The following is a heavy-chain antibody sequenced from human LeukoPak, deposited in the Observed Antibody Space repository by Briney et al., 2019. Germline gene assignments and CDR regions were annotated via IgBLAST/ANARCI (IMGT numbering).Heavy chain of an antibody. CDR2: ISDNGGGT. Sequence: GGSLRLSCSASGFTFNYNTMHWVRQTPGKGLEYVSAISDNGGGTYYADSVKGRFAISRDNSKNTLYLQMSSLRAEDTAIYYCVKTPGYRDSSGYYYFDYWGQGTLVTVSS. CDR3: VKTPGYRDSSGYYYFDY. CDR1: GFTFNYNT. D-gene: IGHD3-22*01. J-gene: IGHJ4*02. V-gene: IGHV3-64D*09.